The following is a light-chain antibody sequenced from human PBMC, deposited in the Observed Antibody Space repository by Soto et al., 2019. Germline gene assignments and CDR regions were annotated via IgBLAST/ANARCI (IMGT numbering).Light chain of an antibody. CDR1: QDSTKY. V-gene: IGKV1-9*01. J-gene: IGKJ4*01. CDR2: DAS. Sequence: IQLTQSPSSLSASVGDRDTITCRASQDSTKYLAWYQQKPGKAPNLLIYDASTLHSGVPSRFSGSGSGTDFTLTVSGLQPEDCATYYCXQLSSYPSTFGGGTKVEIK. CDR3: XQLSSYPST.